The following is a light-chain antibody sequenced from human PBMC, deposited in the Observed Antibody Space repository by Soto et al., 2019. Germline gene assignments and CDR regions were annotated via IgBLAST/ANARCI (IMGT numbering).Light chain of an antibody. CDR1: QSISTN. CDR2: GAF. J-gene: IGKJ2*01. CDR3: QQYKDWPPYT. V-gene: IGKV3-15*01. Sequence: EIVMTQSPATLSVSPGERVTLSCRASQSISTNLAWYQQKSGQAPSLLIYGAFTRATGIPARFSGSGSGTEFTLTISSLQSEDFAVYYCQQYKDWPPYTFGQGTKLEIK.